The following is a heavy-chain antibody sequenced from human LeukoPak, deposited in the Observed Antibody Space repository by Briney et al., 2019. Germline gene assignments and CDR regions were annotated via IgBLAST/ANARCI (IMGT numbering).Heavy chain of an antibody. CDR3: AKDSLGYDSSGSMSYFDY. V-gene: IGHV3-30*02. Sequence: QPGGSLRLSCAASGFTFSSYGMHWVRQAPGKGLEWVAVIWYGGSNKYYADSVKGRFTISRDNSKNTLYLQMNSLRAEDTAVYYCAKDSLGYDSSGSMSYFDYWGQGTLVTVSS. CDR2: IWYGGSNK. D-gene: IGHD3-22*01. J-gene: IGHJ4*02. CDR1: GFTFSSYG.